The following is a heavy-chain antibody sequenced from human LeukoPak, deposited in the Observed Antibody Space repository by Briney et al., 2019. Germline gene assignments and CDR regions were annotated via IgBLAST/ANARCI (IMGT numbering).Heavy chain of an antibody. CDR3: ARGPFYYYDSTGYDAFDI. D-gene: IGHD3-22*01. Sequence: GGSLRLSCAASGFTFSSYWMHWVRQAPGKGLVWVSRINSDGSSTSYADSVKGRFTISRDNAKNTLYLRMNSLRAEDTAVYYCARGPFYYYDSTGYDAFDIWGQGTMVTVSS. V-gene: IGHV3-74*01. CDR1: GFTFSSYW. J-gene: IGHJ3*02. CDR2: INSDGSST.